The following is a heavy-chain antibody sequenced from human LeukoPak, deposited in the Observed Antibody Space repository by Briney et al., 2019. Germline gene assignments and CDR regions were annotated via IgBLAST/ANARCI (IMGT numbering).Heavy chain of an antibody. CDR2: ISYDGPNK. CDR3: AKTPRPRPTQPPDY. CDR1: GSTFSSYG. V-gene: IGHV3-30*18. Sequence: GGSLRLSCAVSGSTFSSYGMHWVRQPPGRGLEWVAVISYDGPNKYYADSVKGRFTISRDNSKNTLYLQMNSLRVGDTAVYYCAKTPRPRPTQPPDYWGQGTLVAVSS. J-gene: IGHJ4*02.